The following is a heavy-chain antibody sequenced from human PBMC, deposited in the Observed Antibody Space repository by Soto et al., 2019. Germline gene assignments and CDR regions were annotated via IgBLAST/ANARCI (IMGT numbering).Heavy chain of an antibody. Sequence: SGPTLVNPTQTLTLTCTFSGFSPTTSGVGVGWIRQPPGKALEWLALIYWSDDKRYSPSLKNRLTITKDTSKNQVVLTMTNMDPVDTATYHCAHSSGGYDAFDMWGQGTMVTVSS. V-gene: IGHV2-5*01. D-gene: IGHD3-10*01. CDR1: GFSPTTSGVG. CDR3: AHSSGGYDAFDM. CDR2: IYWSDDK. J-gene: IGHJ3*02.